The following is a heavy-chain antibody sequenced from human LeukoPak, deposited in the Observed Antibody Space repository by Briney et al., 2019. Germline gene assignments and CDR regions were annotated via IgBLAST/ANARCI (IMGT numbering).Heavy chain of an antibody. CDR1: GGSISSYY. V-gene: IGHV4-59*01. D-gene: IGHD4-17*01. CDR2: IYYSGST. Sequence: SETLSLTCTVSGGSISSYYWNWIRQPPGKGLKWVGYIYYSGSTNYNPSLQSRVTISIDTSKNQFSLNLSSVTAADTAVYYCARGGPTYGDIYDYWGQGTLVTVSS. J-gene: IGHJ4*02. CDR3: ARGGPTYGDIYDY.